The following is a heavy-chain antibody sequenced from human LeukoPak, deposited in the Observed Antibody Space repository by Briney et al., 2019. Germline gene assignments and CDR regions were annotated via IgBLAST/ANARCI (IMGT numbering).Heavy chain of an antibody. CDR3: ARSRGAGPGAYFDS. D-gene: IGHD6-19*01. Sequence: PGGSLRLSCAASGFTFSSYSMNWVRQAPGKGLEWVSSISSSSSYIYYADSVKDRFTISRDNAKNSLYLQMNSLRADDTAVYFCARSRGAGPGAYFDSWGQGTLVIVSS. CDR2: ISSSSSYI. V-gene: IGHV3-21*04. CDR1: GFTFSSYS. J-gene: IGHJ4*02.